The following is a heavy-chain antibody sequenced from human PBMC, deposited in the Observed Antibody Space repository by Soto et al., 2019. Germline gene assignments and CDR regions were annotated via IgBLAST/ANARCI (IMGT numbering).Heavy chain of an antibody. V-gene: IGHV1-69*06. CDR3: ARDWEYLDYYYGMDV. J-gene: IGHJ6*02. CDR1: GGTFSSYA. Sequence: GASVKVSCKASGGTFSSYAISWVRQAPGQGLEWMGGIIPIFGTANYAQKFQGRVTITADNSKNTLYLQMNSLRAEDTAVYYCARDWEYLDYYYGMDVWGQGTTVTVSS. D-gene: IGHD1-26*01. CDR2: IIPIFGTA.